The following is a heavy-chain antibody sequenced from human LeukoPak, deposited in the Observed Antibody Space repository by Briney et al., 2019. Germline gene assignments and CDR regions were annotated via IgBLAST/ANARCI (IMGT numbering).Heavy chain of an antibody. V-gene: IGHV3-11*04. CDR3: ARDNYDSSGSYFD. J-gene: IGHJ4*02. CDR1: GFTFSDYY. CDR2: ISSSGSTT. Sequence: GGSLRLSCAASGFTFSDYYMSWIRQAPGKGLEWVSYISSSGSTTHYADSVKGRFTISRDNAKKSLYLQMNSLRAEDTAVYYCARDNYDSSGSYFDWGQGTLVTVSS. D-gene: IGHD3-22*01.